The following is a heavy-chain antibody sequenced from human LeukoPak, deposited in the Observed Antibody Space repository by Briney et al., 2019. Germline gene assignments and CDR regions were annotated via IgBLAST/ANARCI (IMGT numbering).Heavy chain of an antibody. J-gene: IGHJ4*02. CDR2: INHSGST. CDR1: GGSFSGYY. V-gene: IGHV4-34*01. Sequence: SETLSLTCAVYGGSFSGYYWSWIRQPPGKGLEWIGEINHSGSTNYNPSLKSRVTISVDTSKNQFSLKLSSVTAADPAVYYCASDTLYYDSSGPVDYWGQGTLVTVSS. D-gene: IGHD3-22*01. CDR3: ASDTLYYDSSGPVDY.